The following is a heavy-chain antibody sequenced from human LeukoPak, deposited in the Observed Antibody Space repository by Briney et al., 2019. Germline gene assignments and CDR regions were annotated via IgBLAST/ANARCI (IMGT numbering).Heavy chain of an antibody. Sequence: GGSLRLAWAPSGFTFATYAMGCVREPPGGGLEWVSTISDSGGRTHYADSMQRRFTIPRQNPKHTLYPQINHLRAEDTAIYYCDASDFWGQGTLVTVSS. CDR3: DASDF. J-gene: IGHJ4*02. CDR2: ISDSGGRT. CDR1: GFTFATYA. V-gene: IGHV3-23*01.